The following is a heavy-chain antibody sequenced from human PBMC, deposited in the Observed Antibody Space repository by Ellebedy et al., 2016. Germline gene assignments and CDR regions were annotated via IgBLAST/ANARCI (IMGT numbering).Heavy chain of an antibody. CDR2: ISSSSSYI. J-gene: IGHJ4*02. V-gene: IGHV3-21*01. D-gene: IGHD3-10*01. CDR3: ARVPYDSGSYRVDY. CDR1: GFIFNDYS. Sequence: GESLKISXVVSGFIFNDYSMNWVRQAPGKGLEWVSSISSSSSYIYYADSVKGRFTISRDNAWHALYLQMNSLRAEDTAVYYCARVPYDSGSYRVDYWGQGALVTVSS.